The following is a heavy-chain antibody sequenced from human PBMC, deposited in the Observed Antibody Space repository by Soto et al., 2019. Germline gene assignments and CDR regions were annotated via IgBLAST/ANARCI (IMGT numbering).Heavy chain of an antibody. CDR3: ARLSYYNYGMDV. CDR2: IDPSDSYT. J-gene: IGHJ6*02. Sequence: PGESLKISCKGSGNSFTSHWISWVRQMPGKGLEWMGRIDPSDSYTNYSPSFQGHVTISVDKSITTAYLQWSSLKASDTAMYYCARLSYYNYGMDVWRRGTTVSVSS. V-gene: IGHV5-10-1*01. CDR1: GNSFTSHW.